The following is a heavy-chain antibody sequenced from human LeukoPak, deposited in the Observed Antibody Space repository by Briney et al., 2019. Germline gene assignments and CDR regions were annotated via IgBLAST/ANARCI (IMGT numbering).Heavy chain of an antibody. D-gene: IGHD1-14*01. CDR3: AREGRMGTADAFDV. V-gene: IGHV3-13*01. J-gene: IGHJ3*01. Sequence: GGSLRLSCAASGFTFNNYEMHWVRQPAGKGLEWVSAVGIAGDTFYAGTVKSRFSISRDNAESSLFLQMNSLRAGDTAVYYCAREGRMGTADAFDVWGQGTMVTVSS. CDR2: VGIAGDT. CDR1: GFTFNNYE.